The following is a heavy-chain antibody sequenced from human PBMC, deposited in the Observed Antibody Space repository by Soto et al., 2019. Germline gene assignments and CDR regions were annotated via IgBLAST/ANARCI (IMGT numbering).Heavy chain of an antibody. J-gene: IGHJ3*02. CDR1: GGTFSTYS. V-gene: IGHV1-69*02. Sequence: QVQLVQSGAEVKKPGSSVRVSCKDSGGTFSTYSMFWVRQAPGQGLEWMGRIIPMLGIANYAQRFQDRVTIPADKSTATAYMELSSLRSEDTALYYCTIGSWSGEVFDIWGQGTMVTVSS. D-gene: IGHD2-21*01. CDR2: IIPMLGIA. CDR3: TIGSWSGEVFDI.